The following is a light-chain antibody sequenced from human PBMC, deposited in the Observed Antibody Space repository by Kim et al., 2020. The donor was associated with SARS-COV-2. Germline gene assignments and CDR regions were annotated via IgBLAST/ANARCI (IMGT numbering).Light chain of an antibody. CDR1: KLGDKY. J-gene: IGLJ2*01. CDR2: QDI. V-gene: IGLV3-1*01. Sequence: SVSPGQTASITCSGDKLGDKYACWYQQQPGQSPVLVIYQDIKRPSGIPERFSGSNSGNTATLTISGTQAMDEADYYCQAWDSSTVVFGGGTQLTVL. CDR3: QAWDSSTVV.